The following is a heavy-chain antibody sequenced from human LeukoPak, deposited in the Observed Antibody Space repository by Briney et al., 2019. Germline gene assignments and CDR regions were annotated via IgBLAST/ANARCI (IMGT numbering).Heavy chain of an antibody. CDR3: ARLFSRVGGCWHFDL. J-gene: IGHJ2*01. CDR1: GGSISNNY. D-gene: IGHD3-16*01. V-gene: IGHV4-59*08. CDR2: MSHSGST. Sequence: SETLSLTCSVSGGSISNNYWSWIRQPPGKGLEWIAYMSHSGSTKYNPSLKSRVTISLDTSKNQFSLKLSSVTAADMAVYYCARLFSRVGGCWHFDLWGRGTLVTVSS.